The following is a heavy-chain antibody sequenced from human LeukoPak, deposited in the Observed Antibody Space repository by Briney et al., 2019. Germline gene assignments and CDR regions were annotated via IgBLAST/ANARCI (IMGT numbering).Heavy chain of an antibody. V-gene: IGHV3-7*01. D-gene: IGHD3-16*01. CDR3: ARDAWGDYYYGMDV. CDR2: IKQDGSEK. Sequence: PGGSLRLSCAASGFTFGSYWMSWVRQAPGKGLEWVANIKQDGSEKYYVDSVKGRSTISRDNAKNSLYLQMNSLRAEDTAVYYCARDAWGDYYYGMDVWGQGTTVTVSS. CDR1: GFTFGSYW. J-gene: IGHJ6*02.